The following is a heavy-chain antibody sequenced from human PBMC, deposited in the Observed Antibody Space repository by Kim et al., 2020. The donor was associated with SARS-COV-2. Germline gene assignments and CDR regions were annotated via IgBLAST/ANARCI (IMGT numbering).Heavy chain of an antibody. CDR1: GFTFANYV. CDR2: IKWNSVEI. V-gene: IGHV3-9*01. J-gene: IGHJ4*02. D-gene: IGHD1-20*01. CDR3: AKDLNHITGPAMDGYDY. Sequence: GGSLRLSCAASGFTFANYVMHWVRQAPGKGLEWVSGIKWNSVEIGYADSVKGRFIISRDNANNSLYLQMNSLRPEDTALYFCAKDLNHITGPAMDGYDYWGQRSLVTLPS.